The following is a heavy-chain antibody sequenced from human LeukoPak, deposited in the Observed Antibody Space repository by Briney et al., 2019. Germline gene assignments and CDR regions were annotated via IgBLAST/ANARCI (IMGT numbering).Heavy chain of an antibody. CDR2: IYPGDYDT. Sequence: GEALKISRQGSGCLFTRYWIGRGRELPGKGLEWMGIIYPGDYDTRYSPSFQGQVTISADNSISTAYVQWSSLKASDSAMYYCTRSVAGAPEGWFDPWGQGTLVTVSS. CDR1: GCLFTRYW. D-gene: IGHD1-26*01. V-gene: IGHV5-51*01. J-gene: IGHJ5*02. CDR3: TRSVAGAPEGWFDP.